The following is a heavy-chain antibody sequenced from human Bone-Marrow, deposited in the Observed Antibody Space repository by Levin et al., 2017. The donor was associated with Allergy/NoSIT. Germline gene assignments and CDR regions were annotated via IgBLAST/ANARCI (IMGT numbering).Heavy chain of an antibody. CDR1: GFTFNRYW. CDR2: IDSDGSRT. D-gene: IGHD2-2*01. J-gene: IGHJ4*02. V-gene: IGHV3-74*01. Sequence: GGSLRLSCEASGFTFNRYWMHWVRQTPGKGLVWVSRIDSDGSRTNYADSVKGRFTISRDNAKNTLFLQMDSLRGDDTAVYYCASSTWENYLDNWGPGTLVTVSS. CDR3: ASSTWENYLDN.